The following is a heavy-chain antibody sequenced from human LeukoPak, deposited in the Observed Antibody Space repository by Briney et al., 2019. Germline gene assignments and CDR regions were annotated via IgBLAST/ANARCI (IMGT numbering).Heavy chain of an antibody. CDR1: GGTFSSYA. D-gene: IGHD6-13*01. CDR3: ARVPSSSDWFDP. J-gene: IGHJ5*02. V-gene: IGHV1-69*05. CDR2: IIPIFGTA. Sequence: SVKVSCKASGGTFSSYAISWVRQAPGQGLEWMGRIIPIFGTANYAQKFQGRVTITTDESMSTAYMELSSLRSEDTAVYYCARVPSSSDWFDPWGQGTLVTVSS.